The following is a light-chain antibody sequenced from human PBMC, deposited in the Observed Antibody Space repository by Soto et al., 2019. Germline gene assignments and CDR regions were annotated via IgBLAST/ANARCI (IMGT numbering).Light chain of an antibody. Sequence: SYELTQPPSVSVSPGQTARITCSGDKLGDKYAFWYQQKPRQSPVLVIYQDNKRPSGIPERFSGSNSGNTATLTISGTQALDEADYFCQAWATNTLIFGGGTKLTVL. CDR3: QAWATNTLI. CDR1: KLGDKY. CDR2: QDN. V-gene: IGLV3-1*01. J-gene: IGLJ2*01.